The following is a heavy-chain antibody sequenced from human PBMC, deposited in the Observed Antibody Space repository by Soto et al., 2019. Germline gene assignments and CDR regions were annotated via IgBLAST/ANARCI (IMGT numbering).Heavy chain of an antibody. D-gene: IGHD6-19*01. Sequence: QVQLVQSGAEVKKPGSSVKVSCKASGGTFSSYAISWVRQAPGQGLEWMGGIIPIFGTANYAQKLQGRVNITADESTSTAYMEMSSLKSEDTAVYYCASSADSSGWYYFEYWGQGTRVTVSS. V-gene: IGHV1-69*12. CDR1: GGTFSSYA. CDR2: IIPIFGTA. CDR3: ASSADSSGWYYFEY. J-gene: IGHJ4*02.